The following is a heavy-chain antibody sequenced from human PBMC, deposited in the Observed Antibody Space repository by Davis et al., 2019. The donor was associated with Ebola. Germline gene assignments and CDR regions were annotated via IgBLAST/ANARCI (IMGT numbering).Heavy chain of an antibody. J-gene: IGHJ4*02. D-gene: IGHD2-15*01. Sequence: GESLKISCAASGFTFSSYLMSWVRQAPGKGLEWVANIKQDGSEKYYVDSVKGRFTISRDNAKNSLSLEMNSLRAEDTAVYYCARVGGSCYGYWGQGALVSVSS. CDR1: GFTFSSYL. CDR3: ARVGGSCYGY. CDR2: IKQDGSEK. V-gene: IGHV3-7*01.